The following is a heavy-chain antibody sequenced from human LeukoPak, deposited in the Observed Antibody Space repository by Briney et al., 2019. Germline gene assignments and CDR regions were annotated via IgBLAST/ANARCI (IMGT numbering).Heavy chain of an antibody. CDR3: AREDYGGNSYYFDY. CDR1: GFTVNSKF. CDR2: IYSGGST. J-gene: IGHJ4*02. V-gene: IGHV3-53*05. D-gene: IGHD4-23*01. Sequence: GSLRLPFAGPGFTVNSKFMERVRQAPGEGVGLGSVIYSGGSTYYADSVKGRFTISRDNSKNTLYLQMNSLRAEDTAVYYCAREDYGGNSYYFDYWGQGTLVTVSS.